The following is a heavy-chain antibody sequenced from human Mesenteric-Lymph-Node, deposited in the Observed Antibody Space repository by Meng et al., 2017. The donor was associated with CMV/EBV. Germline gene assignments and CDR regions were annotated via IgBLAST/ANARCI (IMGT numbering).Heavy chain of an antibody. CDR2: IAGNGGKT. CDR1: GFTFGTYA. J-gene: IGHJ4*02. CDR3: AKASAVTMFDVYSLYDH. D-gene: IGHD3-10*02. V-gene: IGHV3-23*01. Sequence: GESLKISCAASGFTFGTYAMSWVRQAPGKRLEWVSTIAGNGGKTLYIDSVKGRFTISRDNSKNIVFLQMNSLRVDDTARYYCAKASAVTMFDVYSLYDHWGQGTLVTVSS.